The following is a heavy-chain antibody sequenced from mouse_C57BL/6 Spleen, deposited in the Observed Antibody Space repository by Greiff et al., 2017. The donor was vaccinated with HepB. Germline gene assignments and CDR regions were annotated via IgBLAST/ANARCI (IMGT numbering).Heavy chain of an antibody. CDR3: ARDYYGGGFDY. CDR1: GYSITSGYD. Sequence: EVQLQESGPGMVKPSQSLSLTCTVTGYSITSGYDWHWIRHFPGNKLEWMGYISYSGSTNYNPSLKSRISITHDTSKNHFFLKLNSVTTEDTATYYCARDYYGGGFDYWGQGTTLTVSS. D-gene: IGHD2-1*01. V-gene: IGHV3-1*01. J-gene: IGHJ2*01. CDR2: ISYSGST.